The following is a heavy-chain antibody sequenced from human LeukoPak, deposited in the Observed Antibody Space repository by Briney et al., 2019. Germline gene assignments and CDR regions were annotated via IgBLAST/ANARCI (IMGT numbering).Heavy chain of an antibody. Sequence: ASVKVSCKASGYTFTSYGISWVRQAPGLGLEWMGWISAYNGNTNYAQKLQGRVTMTTDTSTSTAYMELRSLRSDDTAVYYCARTGAYYSGMYYFDYWGQGALVTVSS. CDR3: ARTGAYYSGMYYFDY. D-gene: IGHD3-22*01. J-gene: IGHJ4*02. V-gene: IGHV1-18*01. CDR1: GYTFTSYG. CDR2: ISAYNGNT.